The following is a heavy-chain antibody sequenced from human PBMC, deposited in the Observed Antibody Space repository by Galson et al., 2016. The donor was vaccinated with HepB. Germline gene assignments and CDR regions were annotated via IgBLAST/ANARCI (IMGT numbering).Heavy chain of an antibody. Sequence: LRLSCAASGLTFTNAWMTWVRQAPGKGLEWVGRIKGEADGGTTDYTAPVKGRFYISRDDSTHTLFLHMNSLRVEDGAVYYCATVKLTTWYSFDSWGQGTLVTVSS. J-gene: IGHJ4*02. D-gene: IGHD2-2*01. V-gene: IGHV3-15*01. CDR1: GLTFTNAW. CDR3: ATVKLTTWYSFDS. CDR2: IKGEADGGTT.